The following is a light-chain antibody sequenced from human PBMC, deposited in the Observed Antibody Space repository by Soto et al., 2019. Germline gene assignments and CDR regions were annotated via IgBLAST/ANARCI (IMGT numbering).Light chain of an antibody. CDR3: SSYTSSSTQV. CDR2: EVS. V-gene: IGLV2-14*01. J-gene: IGLJ1*01. CDR1: SNDVGGYNY. Sequence: HSAVTQPPSVSGSTGQAYTISCTGNSNDVGGYNYVSWYQQHPGKAPKFIIFEVSNRPSGVSNRFSGSKYGNTASLTISGLQAQAEADYCCSSYTSSSTQVFGTGTKVTV.